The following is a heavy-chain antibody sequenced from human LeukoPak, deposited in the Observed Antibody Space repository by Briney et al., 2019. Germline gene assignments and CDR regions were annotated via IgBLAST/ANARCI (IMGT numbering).Heavy chain of an antibody. CDR3: ARNPGQPERLSDC. CDR2: IYPNSGGT. J-gene: IGHJ4*02. Sequence: ASVKVSCKASGYTFTAYSIHGVPQAPGQGLEWMGWIYPNSGGTKYAQKFQGRVTMTRDTSISTAYMELSSLASDDTAVYYGARNPGQPERLSDCWGQGILVTISS. V-gene: IGHV1-2*02. CDR1: GYTFTAYS. D-gene: IGHD1-1*01.